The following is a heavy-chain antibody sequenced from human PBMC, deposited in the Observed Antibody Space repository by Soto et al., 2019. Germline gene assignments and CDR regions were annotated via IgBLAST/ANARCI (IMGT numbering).Heavy chain of an antibody. CDR1: GYTFTSYG. J-gene: IGHJ4*02. CDR3: ARDSPPNDY. V-gene: IGHV1-18*01. CDR2: IRVYNGNT. Sequence: GASVKVSCKASGYTFTSYGISWVRQAPGQGLEWMGCIRVYNGNTNYAQKLQGRVTMTTDTSTSTAYMELRSLKSDDTAVYYCARDSPPNDYWGQGTLVTVSS.